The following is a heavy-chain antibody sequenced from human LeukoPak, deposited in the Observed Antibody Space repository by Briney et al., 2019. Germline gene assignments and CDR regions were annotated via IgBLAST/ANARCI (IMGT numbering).Heavy chain of an antibody. D-gene: IGHD3-16*02. V-gene: IGHV3-7*03. J-gene: IGHJ4*02. CDR1: GFTFSSYW. Sequence: RTGGALRLSCATSGFTFSSYWMSWVRQAPGKGLEWVANIKQDGIEKYYVDSVKGRFTISRDNAKNSLYLQMNSLTAEDTAVYYCARESYVWGSYRYLGPADYWGQGTLVTVSS. CDR2: IKQDGIEK. CDR3: ARESYVWGSYRYLGPADY.